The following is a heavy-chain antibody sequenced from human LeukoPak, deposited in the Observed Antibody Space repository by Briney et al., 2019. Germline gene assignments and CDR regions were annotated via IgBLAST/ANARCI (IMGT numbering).Heavy chain of an antibody. Sequence: GGSLRLSCAASGFTFSSYGMHWVRQAPGKGLEWVAVIWYDGSNKYYADSVKGRFTISRDNSKNTPYLQMNSLRAEDTAVYYCARAPGRPYYFDYWGQGTLVTVSS. CDR1: GFTFSSYG. J-gene: IGHJ4*02. CDR2: IWYDGSNK. CDR3: ARAPGRPYYFDY. V-gene: IGHV3-33*01.